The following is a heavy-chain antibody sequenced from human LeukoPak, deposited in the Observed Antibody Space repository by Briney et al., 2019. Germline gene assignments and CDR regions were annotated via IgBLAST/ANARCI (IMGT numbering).Heavy chain of an antibody. Sequence: SETLSLTCSVSGASISSSFYSWGWIRQPPGKGLEWIANIYYSGSTYYNPSLKSRVTISVDTSKNQFSLKLSSVTAADAAVYYCARLIFDWRLRYFDWLLSSFDYWGQGTLVTVSS. D-gene: IGHD3-9*01. CDR2: IYYSGST. J-gene: IGHJ4*02. CDR3: ARLIFDWRLRYFDWLLSSFDY. V-gene: IGHV4-39*01. CDR1: GASISSSFYS.